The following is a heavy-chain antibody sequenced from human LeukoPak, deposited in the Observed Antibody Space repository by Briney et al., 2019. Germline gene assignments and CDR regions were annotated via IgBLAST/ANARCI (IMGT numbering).Heavy chain of an antibody. CDR2: INHSGST. CDR1: GGSFSGYY. CDR3: ARPPGIAAAWFDP. J-gene: IGHJ5*02. V-gene: IGHV4-34*01. D-gene: IGHD6-13*01. Sequence: SETLSLTCAVYGGSFSGYYWSWIRQPPGKGLEWIGEINHSGSTNYNPSLKSRVTISVDTSKNQFSLKLSSVTDADTATYYCARPPGIAAAWFDPWGQGTLVSVSS.